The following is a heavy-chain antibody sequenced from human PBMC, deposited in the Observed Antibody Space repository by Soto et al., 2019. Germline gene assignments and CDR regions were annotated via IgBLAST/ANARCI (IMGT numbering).Heavy chain of an antibody. CDR1: GFTFSSYS. CDR3: ARHPRSERGYSGYDGRYCSSGSCYPFDL. J-gene: IGHJ4*02. CDR2: ISSSSSTI. Sequence: GGSLRLSCAASGFTFSSYSMNWVRQAPGKGLEWVSYISSSSSTIYYADSVKGRFTISRDNAKNSLYLQMNSLRAEDTAVYYCARHPRSERGYSGYDGRYCSSGSCYPFDLWGQGTLVTVSS. V-gene: IGHV3-48*01. D-gene: IGHD2-15*01.